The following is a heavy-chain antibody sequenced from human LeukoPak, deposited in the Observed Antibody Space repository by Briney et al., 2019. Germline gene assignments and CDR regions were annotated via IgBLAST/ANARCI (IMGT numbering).Heavy chain of an antibody. CDR2: IYYSGST. CDR3: ARLNYYYYYYMDV. V-gene: IGHV4-59*01. Sequence: SETLSLTCTVSGGSISGYYWNWIRQPPGKGLEWIGYIYYSGSTNYNPSLKSRVTISVDTSKNQFSLKLSSVTAADTAVYYCARLNYYYYYYMDVWGKGTTVTVSS. J-gene: IGHJ6*03. CDR1: GGSISGYY.